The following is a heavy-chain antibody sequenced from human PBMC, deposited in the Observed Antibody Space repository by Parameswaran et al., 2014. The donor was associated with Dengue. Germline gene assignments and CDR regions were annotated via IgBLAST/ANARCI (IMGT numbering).Heavy chain of an antibody. CDR1: GFTFGDYA. D-gene: IGHD5-18*01. CDR2: IRSKAYGGTT. V-gene: IGHV3-49*03. J-gene: IGHJ6*02. CDR3: TRDVPQGAVRSLKAMAPYYYGMDV. Sequence: QAGGSLRLSCTASGFTFGDYAMSWFRQAPGKGLEWVGFIRSKAYGGTTEYAASVKGRFTISRDDSKSIAYLQMNSLKTEDTAVYYCTRDVPQGAVRSLKAMAPYYYGMDVWGQGTTVTVSS.